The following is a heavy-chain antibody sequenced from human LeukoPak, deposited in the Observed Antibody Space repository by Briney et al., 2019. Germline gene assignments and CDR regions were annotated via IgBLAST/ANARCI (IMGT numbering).Heavy chain of an antibody. D-gene: IGHD3-10*01. Sequence: SETLSLTCTVSGGSISGYYWSWIRQPPGKGLEWIGDIYYIGSTNYNPSLKSRVTISVDTSKNQFSLKLSSVTAADTAVYYCASYLWFGELLPDYWGQGTLVTVSS. CDR3: ASYLWFGELLPDY. CDR2: IYYIGST. CDR1: GGSISGYY. J-gene: IGHJ4*02. V-gene: IGHV4-59*12.